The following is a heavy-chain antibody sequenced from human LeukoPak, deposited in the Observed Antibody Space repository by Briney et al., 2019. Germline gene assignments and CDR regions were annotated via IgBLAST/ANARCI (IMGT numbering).Heavy chain of an antibody. V-gene: IGHV4-34*01. CDR1: SGFTIGYD. D-gene: IGHD1-26*01. CDR2: INHSGCT. Sequence: PSETQSLTCGVDSGFTIGYDWMWIGQPPAKGLEWIGEINHSGCTNYNPSLKSRVTISVDASKNQFSLKLSSVTAVDTAVYDAASGDSSVGFNYWGQGTLVTVSS. J-gene: IGHJ4*02. CDR3: ASGDSSVGFNY.